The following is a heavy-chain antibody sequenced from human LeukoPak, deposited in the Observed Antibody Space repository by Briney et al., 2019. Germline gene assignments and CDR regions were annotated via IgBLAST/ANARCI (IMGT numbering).Heavy chain of an antibody. V-gene: IGHV3-7*01. J-gene: IGHJ6*02. Sequence: PGGSLRLSCAASGFTFSSYWMSWVRQAPGKGLEWVANIKQDGGEKYYVDSVKGRFTISRDNAKNSLYLQMNSLRAEDTAVYYCARDKLTMIVVGNNYYYYGMDVWGQGTTVTVSS. CDR1: GFTFSSYW. D-gene: IGHD3-22*01. CDR3: ARDKLTMIVVGNNYYYYGMDV. CDR2: IKQDGGEK.